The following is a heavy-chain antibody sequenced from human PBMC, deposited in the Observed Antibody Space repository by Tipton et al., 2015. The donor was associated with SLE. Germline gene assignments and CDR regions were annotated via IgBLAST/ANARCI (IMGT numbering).Heavy chain of an antibody. J-gene: IGHJ6*02. CDR3: ARHPEVSTMLVDV. CDR2: IYYSGST. Sequence: TLSLTCTVSGGSISSGGYYWSRIRQHPGKGLEWIGYIYYSGSTYYNPSLKSRVTISVDTSKNQFSLKLTSVTAADTAVYYCARHPEVSTMLVDVWGQGTTVTVSS. D-gene: IGHD5/OR15-5a*01. V-gene: IGHV4-31*03. CDR1: GGSISSGGYY.